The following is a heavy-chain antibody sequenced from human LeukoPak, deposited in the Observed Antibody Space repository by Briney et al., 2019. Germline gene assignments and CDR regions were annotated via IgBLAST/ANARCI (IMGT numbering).Heavy chain of an antibody. D-gene: IGHD4-11*01. V-gene: IGHV3-23*01. J-gene: IGHJ4*02. CDR2: ISGTADRT. Sequence: GGSLRLSCAASGFTFSDYAMSWVRQAPGKGLEWVSAISGTADRTYYVGSVKGRFTVSRDNSKNMLYLQMSGLRTEDTAVYYCAKLTTSWGQGTLVTVSS. CDR1: GFTFSDYA. CDR3: AKLTTS.